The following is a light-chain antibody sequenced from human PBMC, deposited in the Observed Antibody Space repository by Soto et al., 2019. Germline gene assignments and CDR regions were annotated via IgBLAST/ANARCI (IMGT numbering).Light chain of an antibody. CDR1: QSVSSNY. V-gene: IGKV3-20*01. J-gene: IGKJ4*01. CDR3: QQYGRSPPLI. Sequence: EIALTQSPGTLSLSPGERATLSCRASQSVSSNYLAWYQQKPGQAPSLLIFGASTRATGIPDRSSGSGSGTDFTLTISRLEPEDFAVYYCQQYGRSPPLIFGGGTKVEIK. CDR2: GAS.